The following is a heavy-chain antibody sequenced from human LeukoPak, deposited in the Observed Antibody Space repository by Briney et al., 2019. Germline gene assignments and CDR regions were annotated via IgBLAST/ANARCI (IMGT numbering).Heavy chain of an antibody. Sequence: PGGSLRLSCAASGFTFSSYAMHWVRQASGKGLEWVASIKQDGSEKYYVDSMKGRFTISRDNAKNSLYLQMNSLRAEDTAVYYCARMPRGPDVWGKGTTVTVSS. CDR3: ARMPRGPDV. CDR2: IKQDGSEK. J-gene: IGHJ6*04. D-gene: IGHD2-2*01. V-gene: IGHV3-7*01. CDR1: GFTFSSYA.